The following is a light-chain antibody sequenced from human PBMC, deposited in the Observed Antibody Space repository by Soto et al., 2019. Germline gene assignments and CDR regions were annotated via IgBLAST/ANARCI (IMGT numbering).Light chain of an antibody. V-gene: IGKV4-1*01. CDR2: WAS. J-gene: IGKJ5*01. CDR3: QQYYNSIT. CDR1: QTILYFSNNKNF. Sequence: DILMTQSPASLAVSLGERATINCKSNQTILYFSNNKNFLAWYQQKAGQPPKLLITWASTRESGVPDRFSGSGSGTDFTLTISSLQAEDVAVYYCQQYYNSITFGQGTRLEIK.